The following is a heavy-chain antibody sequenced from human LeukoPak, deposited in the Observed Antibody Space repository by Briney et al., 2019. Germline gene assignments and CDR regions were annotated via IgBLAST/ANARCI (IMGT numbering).Heavy chain of an antibody. CDR3: ARVGGYSYGYNFDY. Sequence: ASVKVSRKASGYTFASYGISWVRQAPGQGLEWMGWISAYNGNANYAQKLQGRVTMTTDTSTSTAYMELRSLRSDDTAVYYCARVGGYSYGYNFDYWGQGTLVTVSS. CDR2: ISAYNGNA. V-gene: IGHV1-18*01. D-gene: IGHD5-18*01. J-gene: IGHJ4*02. CDR1: GYTFASYG.